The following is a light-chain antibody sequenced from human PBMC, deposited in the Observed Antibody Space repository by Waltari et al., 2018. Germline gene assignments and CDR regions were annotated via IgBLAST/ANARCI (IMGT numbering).Light chain of an antibody. J-gene: IGLJ3*02. V-gene: IGLV2-14*01. Sequence: QSALTQPASVSGSPGQSITISCTGTSSDVGGYNYVSWYQQHPGKAPKLMVYEVSNRPPGVANRFCGSKSGNTASLTISGLQAEDEGDYYCSSYTSSNTLVFGGGTKLTVL. CDR2: EVS. CDR1: SSDVGGYNY. CDR3: SSYTSSNTLV.